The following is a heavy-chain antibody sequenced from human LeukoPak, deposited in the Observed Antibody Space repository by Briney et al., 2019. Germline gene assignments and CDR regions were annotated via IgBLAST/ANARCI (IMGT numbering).Heavy chain of an antibody. D-gene: IGHD4-23*01. CDR2: IYHSGST. Sequence: SGTLSLTCAVSGGSISSSNWWSWVRQPPGKGLEWIGEIYHSGSTNYNPSLKSRVTISVDTSKNQFSLKLSSVTAADTAVYYCAREGYGGNSGSDYWGQGTLVTVSS. J-gene: IGHJ4*02. CDR3: AREGYGGNSGSDY. CDR1: GGSISSSNW. V-gene: IGHV4-4*02.